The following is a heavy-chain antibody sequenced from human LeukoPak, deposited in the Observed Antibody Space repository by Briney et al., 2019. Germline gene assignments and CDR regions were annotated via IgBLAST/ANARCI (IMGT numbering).Heavy chain of an antibody. CDR2: MSDSGTNT. V-gene: IGHV3-23*01. CDR3: AKGGAVSSKSITMVRGTRRYYYYMDV. D-gene: IGHD3-10*01. J-gene: IGHJ6*03. CDR1: GFTFSTYG. Sequence: GGSLRLSCGASGFTFSTYGMTWVRQAPGKGLEWVSGMSDSGTNTYYADSVKGRFTISRDNSKNTLYLQMNSLRAEDTAVYYCAKGGAVSSKSITMVRGTRRYYYYMDVWGKGTTVTISS.